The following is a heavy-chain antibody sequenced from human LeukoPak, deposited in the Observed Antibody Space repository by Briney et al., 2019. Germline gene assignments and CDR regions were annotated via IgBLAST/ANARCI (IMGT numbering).Heavy chain of an antibody. CDR2: INPSGGST. CDR3: ARGINALIPAATNNWFDP. D-gene: IGHD2-2*01. CDR1: GYTFTSYY. Sequence: VASVKVSCKASGYTFTSYYMHWVRQAPGQGLEWMGIINPSGGSTSYAQKFQGRVTMTRDTSTSTAYMELRSLRSDDTAVYYCARGINALIPAATNNWFDPWGQGTLVTVSS. J-gene: IGHJ5*02. V-gene: IGHV1-46*01.